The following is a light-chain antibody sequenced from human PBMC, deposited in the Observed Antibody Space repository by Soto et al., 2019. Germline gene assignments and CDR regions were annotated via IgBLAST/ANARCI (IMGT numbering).Light chain of an antibody. CDR3: SSYTSSIIPFCV. CDR1: NSDFGDYNY. V-gene: IGLV2-14*01. Sequence: QSALTQPASVSGSPGQSITISCTATNSDFGDYNYVSWYQHHPGKAPKLIIYEVSNRPSGVSIRFSGSKSGNTASLTISGLQAEDEADYYCSSYTSSIIPFCVVGAGTKRTVL. CDR2: EVS. J-gene: IGLJ1*01.